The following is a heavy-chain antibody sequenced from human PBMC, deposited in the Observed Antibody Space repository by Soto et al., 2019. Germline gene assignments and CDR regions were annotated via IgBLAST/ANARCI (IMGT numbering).Heavy chain of an antibody. CDR2: INHSGST. Sequence: PSETLSLTCAVYGGSFSGYYWSWIRQPPGKGLEWIGEINHSGSTNYNPSLKSRVTISVDTSKNQFSLKLSSVTAADTAVYYCARGRQITYYDYIWGSYRYPYFDYWGQGTLVTVSS. D-gene: IGHD3-16*02. CDR1: GGSFSGYY. J-gene: IGHJ4*02. CDR3: ARGRQITYYDYIWGSYRYPYFDY. V-gene: IGHV4-34*01.